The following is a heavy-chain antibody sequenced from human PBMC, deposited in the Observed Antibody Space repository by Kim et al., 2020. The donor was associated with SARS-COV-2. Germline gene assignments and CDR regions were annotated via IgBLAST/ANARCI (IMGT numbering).Heavy chain of an antibody. CDR1: GFSLSTSGVG. J-gene: IGHJ4*02. Sequence: SGPTLVKPTQTLTLTCTFSGFSLSTSGVGVGWIRQPPGKALEWLALIYWDDDKRYSPSLKSRLTITKDTSKNQVVLTMTNMDPVDTATYYCAHRRWFGEHKGGPFDYWGQGTLVTVSS. V-gene: IGHV2-5*02. CDR2: IYWDDDK. D-gene: IGHD3-10*01. CDR3: AHRRWFGEHKGGPFDY.